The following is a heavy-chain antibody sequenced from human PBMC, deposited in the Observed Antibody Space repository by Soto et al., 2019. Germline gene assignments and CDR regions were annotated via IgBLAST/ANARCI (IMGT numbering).Heavy chain of an antibody. CDR2: ILYDGSNK. D-gene: IGHD3-3*01. Sequence: GGSLRLSCAASGFKFNKYAMNWVRQSPGKGLEWVAVILYDGSNKYYADSVKGRFTISRDNSKDTLFLQMNSLRLEDTAVYHCASAAAGVVTAYFDFWGQGTLVTVSS. CDR1: GFKFNKYA. J-gene: IGHJ4*02. V-gene: IGHV3-30-3*01. CDR3: ASAAAGVVTAYFDF.